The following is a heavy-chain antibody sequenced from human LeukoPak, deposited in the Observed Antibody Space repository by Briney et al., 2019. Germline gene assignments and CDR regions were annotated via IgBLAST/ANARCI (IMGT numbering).Heavy chain of an antibody. CDR3: AKTNGYSSGWYNY. V-gene: IGHV3-23*01. Sequence: GGSLRLSCAASGFTFSSYSMNWVRQAPGKGLEWVSHITASGTAMFYADSVKGRFTISRDNSKNTLYLQMNSLRAEDTAVYYCAKTNGYSSGWYNYWGQGTLVTVSS. CDR2: ITASGTAM. J-gene: IGHJ4*02. D-gene: IGHD6-19*01. CDR1: GFTFSSYS.